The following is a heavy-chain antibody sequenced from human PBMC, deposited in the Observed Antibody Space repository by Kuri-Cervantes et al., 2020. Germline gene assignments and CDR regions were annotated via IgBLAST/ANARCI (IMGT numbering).Heavy chain of an antibody. J-gene: IGHJ3*02. D-gene: IGHD3-3*01. CDR2: ISSSSSYI. CDR1: GFTFSSYS. V-gene: IGHV3-21*01. CDR3: ASDRTNDYDFWSGYRGGAFDI. Sequence: GESLKISCAASGFTFSSYSMNWVRQAPGKGLEWVSSISSSSSYIYYADSVKGRFTISRDNAKNSLYLQMNSLRAEDTAVYYCASDRTNDYDFWSGYRGGAFDIWGQGTMVTVSS.